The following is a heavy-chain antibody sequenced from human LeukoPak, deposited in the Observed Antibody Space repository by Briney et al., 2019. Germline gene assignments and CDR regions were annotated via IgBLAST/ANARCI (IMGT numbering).Heavy chain of an antibody. CDR1: GGSFSGYY. Sequence: PSETLSLTCAVYGGSFSGYYWSWIRQPPGKGLEWIGEINHSGSTNYNPSLKSRVTISLDTSKNQFSLMLSSVTAADTAVYCCARGGNYRPYYFDYWGRGTLVTVSS. D-gene: IGHD3-10*01. V-gene: IGHV4-34*01. CDR2: INHSGST. J-gene: IGHJ4*02. CDR3: ARGGNYRPYYFDY.